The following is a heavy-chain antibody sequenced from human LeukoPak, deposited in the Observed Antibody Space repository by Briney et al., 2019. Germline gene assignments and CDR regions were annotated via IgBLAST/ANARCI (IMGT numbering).Heavy chain of an antibody. CDR3: AREEGLRYFDWSSRGFDY. D-gene: IGHD3-9*01. J-gene: IGHJ4*02. CDR2: ISSSSSYI. Sequence: GSLRLSCAASGFTFSSYSMNWVRQAPGKGLEWVSSISSSSSYIYYADSVKGRFTISRDNAKNSLYLQMNSLRAEDTAVYYCAREEGLRYFDWSSRGFDYWGQGTLVTVSS. V-gene: IGHV3-21*01. CDR1: GFTFSSYS.